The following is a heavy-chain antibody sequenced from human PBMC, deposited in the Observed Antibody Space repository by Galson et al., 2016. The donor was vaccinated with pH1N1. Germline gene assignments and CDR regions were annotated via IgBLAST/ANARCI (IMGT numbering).Heavy chain of an antibody. CDR2: IYPGDSDT. D-gene: IGHD2/OR15-2a*01. CDR3: ARQEFSDY. CDR1: GSNFDRYW. Sequence: QSGAEVKKPGESLKISCKGSGSNFDRYWIGWVRQMPGEGLEWMGIIYPGDSDTRYSPSFQGQVSISADKSISTSYLQWSSLKASDTAMYYCARQEFSDYWGQGTLVIVSS. V-gene: IGHV5-51*06. J-gene: IGHJ4*02.